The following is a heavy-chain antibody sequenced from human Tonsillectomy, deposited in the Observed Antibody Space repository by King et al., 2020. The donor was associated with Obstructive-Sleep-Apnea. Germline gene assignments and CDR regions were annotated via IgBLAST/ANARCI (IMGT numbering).Heavy chain of an antibody. V-gene: IGHV3-48*01. CDR3: ARASGAYCGGDCYYDAFDI. J-gene: IGHJ3*02. CDR2: ISSSSSTI. CDR1: GFTFSSYS. D-gene: IGHD2-21*02. Sequence: QLVQSGGGLVQPGGSLRLSCAASGFTFSSYSMNWVRQAPGKGLEWVSYISSSSSTIYYADSVKGRFTISRDNAKNSLYLQMNSLRAEDTAVYYCARASGAYCGGDCYYDAFDIWGQGIMVTVSS.